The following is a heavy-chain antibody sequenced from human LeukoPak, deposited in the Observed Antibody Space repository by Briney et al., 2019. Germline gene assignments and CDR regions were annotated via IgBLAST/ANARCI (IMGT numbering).Heavy chain of an antibody. CDR1: GGSISSYY. V-gene: IGHV4-59*01. D-gene: IGHD3-3*02. J-gene: IGHJ6*02. CDR3: ARFSRVAYYYYGMDV. Sequence: PSETPSLTCTVSGGSISSYYWSWIRQPPGKGLEWIGYIYYSGSTNYNPSLKSRVTISVDTSKNQFSLKLSSVTAADTAVYYCARFSRVAYYYYGMDVWGQGTTVTVSS. CDR2: IYYSGST.